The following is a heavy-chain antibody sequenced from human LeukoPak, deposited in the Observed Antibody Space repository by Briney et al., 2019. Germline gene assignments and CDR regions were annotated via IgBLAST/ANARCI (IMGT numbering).Heavy chain of an antibody. Sequence: GGSLRLSCAVSGFTFNNYWMNWVRQAPGKGLEWVANIKQDGSEKYYVDSVKGRFTISRDNAKNTLYLQMNSLRAEDTAVYYCAKSIAAPGGYMDVWGKGTTVTVSS. CDR1: GFTFNNYW. CDR3: AKSIAAPGGYMDV. CDR2: IKQDGSEK. D-gene: IGHD6-6*01. J-gene: IGHJ6*03. V-gene: IGHV3-7*01.